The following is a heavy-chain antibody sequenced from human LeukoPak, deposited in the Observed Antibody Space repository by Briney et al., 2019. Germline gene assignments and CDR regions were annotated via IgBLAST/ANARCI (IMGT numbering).Heavy chain of an antibody. CDR2: IIPIFGTA. J-gene: IGHJ4*02. D-gene: IGHD1-26*01. V-gene: IGHV1-69*05. CDR1: GGTFSSYA. Sequence: SVKVSCKASGGTFSSYAISWVRQAPGQGLEWMGGIIPIFGTANYAQKLQGRVTMTTDTSTSTAYMELRSLRSDDTAVYYCARAPAQIVGAIFDYWGQGTLVTVSS. CDR3: ARAPAQIVGAIFDY.